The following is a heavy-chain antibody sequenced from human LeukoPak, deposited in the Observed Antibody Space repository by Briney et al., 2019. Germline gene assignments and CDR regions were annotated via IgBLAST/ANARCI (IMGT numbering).Heavy chain of an antibody. CDR1: GFTFSSYG. CDR3: ARGHRADGYSYGPYYFDY. V-gene: IGHV3-33*01. CDR2: IWYDGSNK. J-gene: IGHJ4*02. D-gene: IGHD5-24*01. Sequence: SGGSLRLSCAASGFTFSSYGMHWVRQAPGKGLEWVAVIWYDGSNKYYADSVKGRFTISRDNSKNTLYLQMNSLRAEDTAVYYCARGHRADGYSYGPYYFDYWGQGTLVTVSS.